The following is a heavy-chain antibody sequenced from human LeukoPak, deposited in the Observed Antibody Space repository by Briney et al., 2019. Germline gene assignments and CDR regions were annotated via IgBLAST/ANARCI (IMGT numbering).Heavy chain of an antibody. CDR1: GFIFSNYA. D-gene: IGHD3-9*01. Sequence: GGSLRLSCAASGFIFSNYAMSWVRQAPGKGLEWVSFISDSGGSTNYADSVKGRFTISRDNAKNSLYLQMNSLRAEDTAVYYCARVPLLRYFDWLSHQYYFDYWGQGTLVTVSS. CDR2: ISDSGGST. V-gene: IGHV3-23*01. J-gene: IGHJ4*02. CDR3: ARVPLLRYFDWLSHQYYFDY.